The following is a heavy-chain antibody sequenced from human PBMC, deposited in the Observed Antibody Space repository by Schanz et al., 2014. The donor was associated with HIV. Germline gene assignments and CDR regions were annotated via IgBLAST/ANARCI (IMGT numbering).Heavy chain of an antibody. J-gene: IGHJ4*02. D-gene: IGHD1-26*01. CDR2: AKGSSRAGEI. Sequence: EVQLLESGGGLVQPGGSLRLSCAGSGFSFSDAWMSWVRQAPGKGLEWVGQAKGSSRAGEIDYAAPVKGRFTISRDDSRNTLYLQMNSLKTEDTGLYYCVTDRYYLQFDNWGQGTLVTVSS. CDR3: VTDRYYLQFDN. CDR1: GFSFSDAW. V-gene: IGHV3-15*01.